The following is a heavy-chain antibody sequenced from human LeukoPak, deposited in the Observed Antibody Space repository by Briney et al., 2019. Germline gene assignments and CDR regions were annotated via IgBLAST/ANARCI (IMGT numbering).Heavy chain of an antibody. D-gene: IGHD3-3*01. CDR1: GGSISSYY. V-gene: IGHV4-4*07. CDR2: IYTSGST. CDR3: ARARITIFGVVPPPGYYYYMDV. Sequence: SETLSLTCTVSGGSISSYYWSWIRQPAGKGLEWIGRIYTSGSTNYNPSLKSRVTMSVDTSKNQFSLKLSSVTAADTAVYYCARARITIFGVVPPPGYYYYMDVWGKGTTVTVSS. J-gene: IGHJ6*03.